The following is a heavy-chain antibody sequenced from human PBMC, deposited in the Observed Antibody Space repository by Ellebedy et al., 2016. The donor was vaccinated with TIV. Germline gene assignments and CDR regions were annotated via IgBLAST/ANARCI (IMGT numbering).Heavy chain of an antibody. D-gene: IGHD2-2*03. CDR3: ARLPHGSVFGYFDY. CDR1: GGSIRSDF. Sequence: MPSETLSLTCTVSGGSIRSDFWGWFRQPPGEGQNWIGYLDYRGHMNPNTSLKSRVTISLDTSKNQFALKLTSVTAADTAVYYCARLPHGSVFGYFDYWGQGTLVTVSS. CDR2: LDYRGHM. J-gene: IGHJ4*02. V-gene: IGHV4-59*01.